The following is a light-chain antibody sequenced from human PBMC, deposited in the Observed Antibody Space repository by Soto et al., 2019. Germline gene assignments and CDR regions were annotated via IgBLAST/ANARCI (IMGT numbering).Light chain of an antibody. J-gene: IGKJ1*01. Sequence: DIQLTQSPPTLSASVGDRVTITCRASQSIRYYLAWYQQMPGKAPKLLTYGASSLQSGVPSRFSGGGSGTEFTLTISSLQPDDFATYFCQHHNSYSQTFGQGTKVDIK. CDR2: GAS. CDR1: QSIRYY. V-gene: IGKV1-5*01. CDR3: QHHNSYSQT.